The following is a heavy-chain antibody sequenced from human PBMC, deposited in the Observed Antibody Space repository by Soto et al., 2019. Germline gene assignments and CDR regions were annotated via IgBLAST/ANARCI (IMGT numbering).Heavy chain of an antibody. Sequence: SEALSLTCTVSGGSISSGGYYWSWIRQHPGKGLEWIGYIYYSGSTYYNPSLKSRVTISVHTSKNQFSLKLSSVTAADTAVYYCARGGRYCSGGSCYPRGPFDYWGQGTLVTVS. CDR1: GGSISSGGYY. J-gene: IGHJ4*02. CDR2: IYYSGST. D-gene: IGHD2-15*01. CDR3: ARGGRYCSGGSCYPRGPFDY. V-gene: IGHV4-31*02.